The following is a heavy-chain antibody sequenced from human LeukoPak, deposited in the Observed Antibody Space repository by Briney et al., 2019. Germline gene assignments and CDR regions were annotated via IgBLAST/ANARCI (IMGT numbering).Heavy chain of an antibody. CDR1: GFTFSNYA. CDR3: AKDLPGYSSGWFTFDP. D-gene: IGHD6-19*01. J-gene: IGHJ5*02. Sequence: GSLRLSCAASGFTFSNYAMSWVRQAPGKGLEWVSAISGSGGNTYYADSVKGRFTISRDNSKNMLYLEMNSLRAEDTAVYYCAKDLPGYSSGWFTFDPWGQGTLVIVSS. CDR2: ISGSGGNT. V-gene: IGHV3-23*01.